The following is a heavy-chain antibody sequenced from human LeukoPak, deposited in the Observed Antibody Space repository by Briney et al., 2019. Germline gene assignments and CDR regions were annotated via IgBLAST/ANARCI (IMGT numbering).Heavy chain of an antibody. D-gene: IGHD3-22*01. CDR3: ARDGPDRAAWFDP. CDR2: ISAYNGNT. J-gene: IGHJ5*02. CDR1: GYIFTSYG. V-gene: IGHV1-18*01. Sequence: GASVKVSCKASGYIFTSYGISWVRQAPGQGLEWMGWISAYNGNTNYAQKVQGRVTMTTDPFTSTAYMELRSLRSDDTAVYYCARDGPDRAAWFDPWGQGTLVTVSS.